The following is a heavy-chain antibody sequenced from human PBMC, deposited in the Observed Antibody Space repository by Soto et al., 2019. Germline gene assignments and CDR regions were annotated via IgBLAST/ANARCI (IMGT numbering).Heavy chain of an antibody. D-gene: IGHD3-10*01. CDR2: IKQDGSEK. CDR3: ARVRIRGVPPMDV. J-gene: IGHJ6*02. V-gene: IGHV3-7*01. Sequence: EVQMLESGGGLVQPGGSLRLSCAASGFTFSSYWMSWVRQAPGQGLAWVANIKQDGSEKYYVDSVKGRFTISRDNAKNSLYLQMNSLRAEDTAVYYCARVRIRGVPPMDVWGHGTTVTVSS. CDR1: GFTFSSYW.